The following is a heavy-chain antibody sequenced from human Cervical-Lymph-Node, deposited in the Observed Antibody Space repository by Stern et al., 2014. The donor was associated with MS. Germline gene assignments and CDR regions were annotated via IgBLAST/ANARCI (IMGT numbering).Heavy chain of an antibody. J-gene: IGHJ5*02. D-gene: IGHD1-1*01. V-gene: IGHV4-4*07. CDR1: GGSISMYY. Sequence: MQLVESGPGLVKPSETLSLTCTVSGGSISMYYWSWIRQPAGKGLEWIGRIYPSGSTNYNPSLKSRVTMSVDTSKNQFSLKLTSVTAADTAIYYCAASTGTYDFDPWGQGTLVIVSS. CDR2: IYPSGST. CDR3: AASTGTYDFDP.